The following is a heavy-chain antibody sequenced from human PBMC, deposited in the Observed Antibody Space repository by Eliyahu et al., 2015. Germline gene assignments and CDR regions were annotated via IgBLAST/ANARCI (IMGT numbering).Heavy chain of an antibody. J-gene: IGHJ6*03. CDR1: XGSFXGYY. D-gene: IGHD3-16*01. CDR2: INHSXST. Sequence: QVQLQQWGAGLLKPSXTLSLTCXVYXGSFXGYYWSXXRQPPGKGLXWIGEINHSXSTNYNPSLKSRVTISVDTSKNQFSLKLSSVTAADTAVYYCARGWGAPDYYYYMDVWGKGTTVTVSS. V-gene: IGHV4-34*01. CDR3: ARGWGAPDYYYYMDV.